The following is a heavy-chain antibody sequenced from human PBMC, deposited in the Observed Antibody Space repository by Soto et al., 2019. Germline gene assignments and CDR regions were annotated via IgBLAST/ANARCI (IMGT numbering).Heavy chain of an antibody. CDR2: INHRGST. V-gene: IGHV4-34*01. CDR3: ARDKITGLFDY. J-gene: IGHJ4*02. Sequence: QVQLQPWGAGLLKPSVTLSLTCAVYGGSFSGYYWTWIRQPPGTGLEWIGEINHRGSTNYNPSLKSRVTISVDTSKDQCSMKLTSVTAADTAVYYCARDKITGLFDYWGQGTLVTVSS. D-gene: IGHD2-8*02. CDR1: GGSFSGYY.